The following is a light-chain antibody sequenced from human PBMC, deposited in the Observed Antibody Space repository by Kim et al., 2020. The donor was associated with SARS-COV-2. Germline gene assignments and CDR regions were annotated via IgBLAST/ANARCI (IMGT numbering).Light chain of an antibody. CDR2: GAS. CDR3: QQYSQWPLT. V-gene: IGKV3-15*01. Sequence: EIVMTQSPATLYVSPGERATLSCRASQSVSSNLAWYQQKPGQAPRLLIYGASTRATGIPGRFSGSGSGTEFTLTISSLQSEDFAVYYCQQYSQWPLTFGGGTKVDIK. CDR1: QSVSSN. J-gene: IGKJ4*01.